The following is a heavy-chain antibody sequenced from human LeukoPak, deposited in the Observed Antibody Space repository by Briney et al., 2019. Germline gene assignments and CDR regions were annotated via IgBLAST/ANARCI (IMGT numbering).Heavy chain of an antibody. CDR1: GFTFSNYS. CDR2: ISSSSNTI. J-gene: IGHJ4*02. D-gene: IGHD3-3*01. V-gene: IGHV3-48*01. Sequence: GGSLRLSCVAFGFTFSNYSMNWVRQSPGKGLEWVSYISSSSNTIYYADSVKGRFTISRDNANNSLYLQMNSLRAEDTAVYYCARDGFDFWSGYPTTVDYWGQGTLVTV. CDR3: ARDGFDFWSGYPTTVDY.